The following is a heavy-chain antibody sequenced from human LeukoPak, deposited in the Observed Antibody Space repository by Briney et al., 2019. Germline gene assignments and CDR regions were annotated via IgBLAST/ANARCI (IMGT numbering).Heavy chain of an antibody. Sequence: SGTLSLTCAVSGGSISSSNWWSWVRQPPGKGLEWIGEIYHSGSTNYNPSLKSRVTILIDTSKNQFSLKLSSVTAADTAVYYCARHSAHSSTNDAFDIWGQGTMVTVSS. CDR1: GGSISSSNW. V-gene: IGHV4-4*02. D-gene: IGHD6-13*01. CDR3: ARHSAHSSTNDAFDI. CDR2: IYHSGST. J-gene: IGHJ3*02.